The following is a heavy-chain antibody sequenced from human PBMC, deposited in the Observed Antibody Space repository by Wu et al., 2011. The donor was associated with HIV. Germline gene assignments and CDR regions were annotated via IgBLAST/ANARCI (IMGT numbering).Heavy chain of an antibody. CDR2: SILVTLIP. Sequence: IGWVRQMPGKGLEWMESSILVTLIPHTARPSKGQVTISADKSINTAYLQWSSLKASDTAMYYCARHGSQFDRLVGGMDVWGQGTTVTVS. V-gene: IGHV5-51*01. CDR3: ARHGSQFDRLVGGMDV. J-gene: IGHJ6*02. D-gene: IGHD3-9*01.